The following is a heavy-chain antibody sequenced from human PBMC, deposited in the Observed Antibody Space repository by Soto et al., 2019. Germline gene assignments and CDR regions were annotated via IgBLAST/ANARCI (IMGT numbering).Heavy chain of an antibody. V-gene: IGHV3-23*01. D-gene: IGHD3-10*01. Sequence: EVQMLESGGGLVHPGGSLRLSCAASGLTFSNYAMNWVRKAPGKGLEWVSSISGSGRNTYYADSVKGRLTISRDSSKNTLYLQMNSLRVEDTGVYYCAKDLNGSGSFTSYYHYGMDVWGQGTTVTVSS. CDR3: AKDLNGSGSFTSYYHYGMDV. CDR1: GLTFSNYA. J-gene: IGHJ6*02. CDR2: ISGSGRNT.